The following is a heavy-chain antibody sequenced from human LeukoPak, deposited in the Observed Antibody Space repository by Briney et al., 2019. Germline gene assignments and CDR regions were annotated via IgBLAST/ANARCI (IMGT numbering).Heavy chain of an antibody. V-gene: IGHV3-74*01. CDR3: ARVSRGSYPFDY. J-gene: IGHJ4*02. Sequence: GGSLRLSCAASGFTFSSYWMHWVRQGPGKGLVWVARINMDGSTISYADFVKGRFTISRDNAKNTLYLQMNSLRAEDTAVYYCARVSRGSYPFDYWGQGALVTVSS. CDR2: INMDGSTI. D-gene: IGHD1-26*01. CDR1: GFTFSSYW.